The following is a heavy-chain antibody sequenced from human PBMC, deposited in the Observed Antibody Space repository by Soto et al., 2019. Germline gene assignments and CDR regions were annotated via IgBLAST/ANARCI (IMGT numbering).Heavy chain of an antibody. CDR1: GGTFSSYA. CDR3: ASDSYCGGDCYISNSGIDY. J-gene: IGHJ4*02. D-gene: IGHD2-21*02. Sequence: SVKVSCKASGGTFSSYAISWVRQAPGQGLEWMGGIIPIFGTANYAQKFQGRVTITADESTSTAYMELSSLRSEDTAVYYCASDSYCGGDCYISNSGIDYWGQGTLVTVSS. V-gene: IGHV1-69*13. CDR2: IIPIFGTA.